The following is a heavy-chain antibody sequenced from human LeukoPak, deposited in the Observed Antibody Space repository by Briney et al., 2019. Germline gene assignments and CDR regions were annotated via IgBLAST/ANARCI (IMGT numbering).Heavy chain of an antibody. CDR2: LSSSSIYI. Sequence: PGGSLRLSCAASGFTFSSYSMNWVRRAPGQGLEWVSSLSSSSIYIYYADSVKGRFTISRDNAKNSLYLLMNSLRVEDTAVYYCAREYSGSFDPRSFDYWGQGTLVTVSS. D-gene: IGHD1-26*01. J-gene: IGHJ4*02. CDR1: GFTFSSYS. V-gene: IGHV3-21*01. CDR3: AREYSGSFDPRSFDY.